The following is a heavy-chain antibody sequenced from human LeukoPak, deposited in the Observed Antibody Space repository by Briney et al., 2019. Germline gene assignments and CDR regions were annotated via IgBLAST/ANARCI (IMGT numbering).Heavy chain of an antibody. CDR1: GGAFSGYS. CDR2: VDPNGTA. Sequence: SETLSLTCAVYGGAFSGYSWSWIRQPPGKGLEWIGEVDPNGTANYNPSLKSRVTVSVDTSKNQFSLNLNSVTAADTAVYYCARGRSYEYGDY. D-gene: IGHD3-16*01. J-gene: IGHJ4*01. V-gene: IGHV4-34*01. CDR3: ARGRSYEYGDY.